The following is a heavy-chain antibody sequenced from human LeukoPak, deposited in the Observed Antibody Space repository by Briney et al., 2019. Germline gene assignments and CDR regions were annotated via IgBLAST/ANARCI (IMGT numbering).Heavy chain of an antibody. J-gene: IGHJ3*02. CDR1: GFTFSSYS. Sequence: GSLRLSCAASGFTFSSYSMNWVRQAPGKGLEWIGSIYYSGSTYYNTSLKSRVTISVDTSKNQFSLKLSSVTAADTAVYYCARRVLPVSRGGGAFDIWGQGTMVTVSS. D-gene: IGHD2-15*01. V-gene: IGHV4-39*01. CDR2: IYYSGST. CDR3: ARRVLPVSRGGGAFDI.